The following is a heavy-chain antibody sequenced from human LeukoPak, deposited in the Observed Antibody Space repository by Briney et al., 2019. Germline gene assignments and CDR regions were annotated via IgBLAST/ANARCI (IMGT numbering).Heavy chain of an antibody. CDR1: GGSVSSGSYY. CDR3: ASMPGSGSYYDPQNWFDP. CDR2: IYYSVST. Sequence: SETLSLTCTVSGGSVSSGSYYWSWIRQPPGKGLEWIGYIYYSVSTNYNPSLKSRVTISVDTSKNQFSLKLSSVTAADTAVYYCASMPGSGSYYDPQNWFDPWGQGTLVTVSS. J-gene: IGHJ5*02. D-gene: IGHD3-10*01. V-gene: IGHV4-61*01.